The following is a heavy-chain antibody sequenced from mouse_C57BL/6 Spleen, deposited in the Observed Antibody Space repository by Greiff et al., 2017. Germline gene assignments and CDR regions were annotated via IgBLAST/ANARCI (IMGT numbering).Heavy chain of an antibody. CDR3: TTRFSAVVASDY. D-gene: IGHD1-1*01. CDR1: GFNIKDYY. V-gene: IGHV14-1*01. CDR2: IDPEDGDT. Sequence: VQLKESGAELVRPGASVKLSCTASGFNIKDYYMHWVKQRPEQGLEWIGRIDPEDGDTEYAPKFQVKATMTAYTSSNSAYLQLSSLTYEETAVSFCTTRFSAVVASDYWGQGTTRTVSS. J-gene: IGHJ2*01.